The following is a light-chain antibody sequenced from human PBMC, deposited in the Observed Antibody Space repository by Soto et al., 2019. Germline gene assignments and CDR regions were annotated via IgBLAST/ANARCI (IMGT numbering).Light chain of an antibody. CDR2: GAS. CDR1: QSISNW. J-gene: IGKJ2*01. Sequence: DIQMTQSPSTLSASVGDRVTITCRASQSISNWLAWYQQKPGKAPKLLISGASSLESGVPSRFSGSGSGTEFTLTTSSLQPDDFATYYCQQYDSYSYTFGQGTKLEIK. V-gene: IGKV1-5*01. CDR3: QQYDSYSYT.